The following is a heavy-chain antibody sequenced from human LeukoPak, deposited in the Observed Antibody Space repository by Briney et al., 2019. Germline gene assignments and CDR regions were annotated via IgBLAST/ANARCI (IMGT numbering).Heavy chain of an antibody. CDR1: GGSISSNGYY. V-gene: IGHV4-39*07. J-gene: IGHJ4*02. CDR2: IYYSGST. D-gene: IGHD3-3*01. Sequence: SETLSLTCTVSGGSISSNGYYWGWIRQPPGKGLEWIGSIYYSGSTYYNPSLKSRVTISVDTSKNQFSLKLNSVTAADTAVYYCARGLAIWSGYWAHWGQGTLVTVSS. CDR3: ARGLAIWSGYWAH.